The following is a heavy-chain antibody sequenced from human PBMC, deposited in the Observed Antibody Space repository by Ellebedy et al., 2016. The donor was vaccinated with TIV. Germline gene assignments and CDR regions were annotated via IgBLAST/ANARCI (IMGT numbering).Heavy chain of an antibody. CDR1: GYSFSRYW. J-gene: IGHJ2*01. Sequence: GESLKISCKGSGYSFSRYWIGWVRQMPGKGLECMGIIYPGDSETRYSPSFQGQVTISADKSISTAYLQWNSLKASDTAMYYCARNLDWYFDLWGRGTLVTVSS. CDR2: IYPGDSET. V-gene: IGHV5-51*01. CDR3: ARNLDWYFDL.